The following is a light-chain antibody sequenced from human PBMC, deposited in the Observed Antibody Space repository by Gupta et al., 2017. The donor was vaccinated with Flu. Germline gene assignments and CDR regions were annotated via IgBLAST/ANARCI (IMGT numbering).Light chain of an antibody. Sequence: LTQSPATLSLSPGERATLSCRASQSVSSYLAWYQQKPGQAPRLLIYDASNRATGIPARFSGSGSGTDFTLTISSLEPEDFAVYYCQQSNTFGGGTKVEIK. CDR3: QQSNT. J-gene: IGKJ4*01. V-gene: IGKV3-11*01. CDR1: QSVSSY. CDR2: DAS.